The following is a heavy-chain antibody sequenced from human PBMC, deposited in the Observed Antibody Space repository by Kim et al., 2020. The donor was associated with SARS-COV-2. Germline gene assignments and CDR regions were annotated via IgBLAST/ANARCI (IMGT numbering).Heavy chain of an antibody. V-gene: IGHV4-59*13. J-gene: IGHJ4*02. D-gene: IGHD3-3*02. Sequence: SETLSLTCTVSGGSISNYYWSWIRQPPGKGLEWIGYIFNTGNTNYNPSLKSRVAISLDTSKSQFSLKLNSVTAADTAVYYCARSRHLDYWGQGTLVTVSS. CDR1: GGSISNYY. CDR3: ARSRHLDY. CDR2: IFNTGNT.